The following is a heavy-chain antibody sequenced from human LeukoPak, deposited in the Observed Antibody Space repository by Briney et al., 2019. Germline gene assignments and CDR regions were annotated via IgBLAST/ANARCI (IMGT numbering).Heavy chain of an antibody. CDR3: ARTLPELKYNWFGP. Sequence: RASVKVSCKASGYTFTSYGISWVRQAPGQGLEWMGWISAYNGNTNYAQKLQGRVTMTTDTSTSTAYMELRSLRSDDTAVYYCARTLPELKYNWFGPWGQGTLVTVSS. D-gene: IGHD1-1*01. CDR1: GYTFTSYG. V-gene: IGHV1-18*01. J-gene: IGHJ5*02. CDR2: ISAYNGNT.